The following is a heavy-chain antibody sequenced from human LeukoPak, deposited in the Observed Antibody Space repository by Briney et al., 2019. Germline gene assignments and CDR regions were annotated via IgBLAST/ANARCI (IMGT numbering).Heavy chain of an antibody. J-gene: IGHJ4*02. CDR2: IYYTGST. CDR1: GASLSLYY. Sequence: SETLSLTCTVSGASLSLYYWSWIRQPPGKGLEWIGYIYYTGSTNYNPSLKSRVTISVDTSKNQFSLKLSSVTAADTAVYYCARLKGYSSGWYPSYYFDYWGQGTLVTVSS. CDR3: ARLKGYSSGWYPSYYFDY. D-gene: IGHD6-19*01. V-gene: IGHV4-59*08.